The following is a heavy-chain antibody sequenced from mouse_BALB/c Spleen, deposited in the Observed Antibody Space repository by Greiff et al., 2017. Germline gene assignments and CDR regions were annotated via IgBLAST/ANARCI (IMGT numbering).Heavy chain of an antibody. V-gene: IGHV2-4-1*01. CDR2: IWSGGST. CDR3: ARKIYDGYPGYAMDY. J-gene: IGHJ4*01. CDR1: GFSLTSYG. D-gene: IGHD2-3*01. Sequence: VQGVESGPGLVQPSQSLSITCTVSGFSLTSYGVHWVRQSPGKGLEWLGVIWSGGSTDYNAAFISRLSISKDNSKSQVFFKMNSLQADDTAIYYCARKIYDGYPGYAMDYWGQGTSVTVSS.